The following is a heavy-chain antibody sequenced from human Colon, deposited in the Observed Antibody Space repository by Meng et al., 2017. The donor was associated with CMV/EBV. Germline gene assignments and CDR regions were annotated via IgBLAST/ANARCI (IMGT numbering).Heavy chain of an antibody. CDR1: GFTLRNSA. J-gene: IGHJ4*02. V-gene: IGHV3-23*01. D-gene: IGHD6-19*01. Sequence: GESLKISCAASGFTLRNSAMAWVRQAPGKGLEWVSSISGSATTTYYADSVKGRFSISRDNSSTLSLQMNSLRAEDTAVYYCAKGLFAAGSLVYFDFWGQGTLVTVSS. CDR2: ISGSATTT. CDR3: AKGLFAAGSLVYFDF.